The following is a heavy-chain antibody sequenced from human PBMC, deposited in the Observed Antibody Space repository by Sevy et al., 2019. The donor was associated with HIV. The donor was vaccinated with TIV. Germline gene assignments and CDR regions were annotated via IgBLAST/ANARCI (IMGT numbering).Heavy chain of an antibody. CDR2: IYYSGST. V-gene: IGHV4-61*01. CDR1: GDSVSGGNYY. CDR3: ARGLFDY. J-gene: IGHJ4*02. Sequence: SETLSLTCTVSGDSVSGGNYYWSWNRQPPGKGLEWIGYIYYSGSTNYNPSLKSRVTISIDTSKNQFSLRLTSVTAAVTAVYYCARGLFDYWGQGTLVTVSS.